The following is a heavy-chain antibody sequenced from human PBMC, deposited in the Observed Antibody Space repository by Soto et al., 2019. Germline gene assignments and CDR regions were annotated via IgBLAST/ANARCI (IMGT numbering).Heavy chain of an antibody. Sequence: SETLCLTCTVSGGSISSGDYYWCWIRQPPGKGLEWIRYIYYRGSTYYNPSLKSRVTISVDTSKNQFSLKLSSVTVADTAVYYCARVNCGGDCYSFLYYYYGMDVWGQGTTVTVSS. CDR2: IYYRGST. V-gene: IGHV4-30-4*02. CDR1: GGSISSGDYY. D-gene: IGHD2-21*02. J-gene: IGHJ6*02. CDR3: ARVNCGGDCYSFLYYYYGMDV.